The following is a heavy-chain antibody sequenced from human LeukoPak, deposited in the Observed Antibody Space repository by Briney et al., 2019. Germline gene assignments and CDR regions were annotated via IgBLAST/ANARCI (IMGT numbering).Heavy chain of an antibody. CDR2: IIPIFGTA. D-gene: IGHD5-18*01. CDR1: GGTFSSYA. V-gene: IGHV1-69*13. J-gene: IGHJ3*02. CDR3: ARARSGYSYGWDAFDI. Sequence: GASVKVSCKASGGTFSSYAISWVRQAPGQGLEWMGGIIPIFGTANYAQKFQGRVTITADESKSTAYMELSSLRSEDTAVYYCARARSGYSYGWDAFDIWGQGTMVTVSS.